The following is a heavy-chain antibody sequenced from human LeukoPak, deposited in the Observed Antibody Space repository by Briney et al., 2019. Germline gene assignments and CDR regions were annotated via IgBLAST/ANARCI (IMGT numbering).Heavy chain of an antibody. CDR2: INHSGST. CDR1: GNSISSGYY. V-gene: IGHV4-38-2*02. D-gene: IGHD4-23*01. J-gene: IGHJ5*02. CDR3: ARDRGSPVGWFDT. Sequence: PSETLSLTCAVSGNSISSGYYWGWIRQPPGKGLARIGSINHSGSTYYTPSLKSRITISVDTSKNHFSMELTSVTAADTAVYYCARDRGSPVGWFDTRGQGNLGTVSS.